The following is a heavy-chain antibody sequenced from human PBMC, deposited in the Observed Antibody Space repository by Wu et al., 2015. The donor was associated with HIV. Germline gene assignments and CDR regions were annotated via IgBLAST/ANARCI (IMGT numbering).Heavy chain of an antibody. V-gene: IGHV1-69*05. CDR2: IIPIFGTA. CDR1: GGTFSSYA. Sequence: QVQLVQSGAEVKKPGSSVKVSCKASGGTFSSYAISWVRQAPGQGLEWMGGIIPIFGTANYAQKFQGRVTMTRDTSISTAYMELSRLRSDDTAVYYCARTPDYYDSSGYYGIDAFDIWGQGTMVTVST. D-gene: IGHD3-22*01. CDR3: ARTPDYYDSSGYYGIDAFDI. J-gene: IGHJ3*02.